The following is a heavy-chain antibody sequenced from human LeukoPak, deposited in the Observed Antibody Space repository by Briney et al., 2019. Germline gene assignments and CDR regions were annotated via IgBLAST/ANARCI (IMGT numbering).Heavy chain of an antibody. V-gene: IGHV4-34*01. CDR2: INHSGST. J-gene: IGHJ6*03. CDR3: ARKFLRYFDWLLPSTTGYMDV. D-gene: IGHD3-9*01. CDR1: GGSFSGYY. Sequence: SETLSLTCAVYGGSFSGYYWSWIRQPPGQGLAWIGEINHSGSTNYNPSLKSRVTISVDTTKNQFSLKLSSVTAADTAVYYCARKFLRYFDWLLPSTTGYMDVWGKGTTVTVSS.